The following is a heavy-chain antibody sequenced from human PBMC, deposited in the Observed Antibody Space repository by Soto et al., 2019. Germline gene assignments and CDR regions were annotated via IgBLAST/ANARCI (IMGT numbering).Heavy chain of an antibody. Sequence: QVQLQQSGPGLVKPSQTLSLMCDISGDSVSGVTATWSWIRQSPSRGLEWLGRTYYRSKWYYDYEVSVKSRIVITPDTSKNQLTLDLNSVTPEDTAVYFCARDGSGFHWYFDVWGRGTLVTVSS. CDR1: GDSVSGVTAT. J-gene: IGHJ2*01. CDR2: TYYRSKWYY. CDR3: ARDGSGFHWYFDV. V-gene: IGHV6-1*01. D-gene: IGHD6-19*01.